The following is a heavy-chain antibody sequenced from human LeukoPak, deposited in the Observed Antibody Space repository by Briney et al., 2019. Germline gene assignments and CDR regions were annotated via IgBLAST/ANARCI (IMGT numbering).Heavy chain of an antibody. V-gene: IGHV3-23*01. J-gene: IGHJ4*02. CDR1: GFTFSSYA. Sequence: GGSLRLSCAASGFTFSSYAMSWVRQAPGKGLEWVTAISGSGGSTYYADSVKGRFTISRDNSKNTLYLQMNSLRVEDTAVYYCVVVTKPLSYHFFDYWGQGALVTVSS. D-gene: IGHD4-11*01. CDR2: ISGSGGST. CDR3: VVVTKPLSYHFFDY.